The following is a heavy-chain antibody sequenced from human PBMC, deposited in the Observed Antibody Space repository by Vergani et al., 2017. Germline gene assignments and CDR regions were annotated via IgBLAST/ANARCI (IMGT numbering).Heavy chain of an antibody. J-gene: IGHJ4*02. CDR3: AKDRRPYMVRGVPTFGY. CDR2: ISGSGGST. D-gene: IGHD3-10*01. V-gene: IGHV3-23*01. Sequence: EVQLLESGGGLVQPGGSLRLSCAASGFTFSSYAMSWVRQAPGKGLEWVSAISGSGGSTYYADSVKCRFTISRDNSKNTLYLQMNSLRAEDTAVYYCAKDRRPYMVRGVPTFGYWGQGTLVTVSS. CDR1: GFTFSSYA.